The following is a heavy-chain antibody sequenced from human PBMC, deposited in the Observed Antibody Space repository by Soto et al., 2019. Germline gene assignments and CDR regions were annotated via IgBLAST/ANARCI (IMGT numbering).Heavy chain of an antibody. CDR1: GFTFSGYA. CDR3: AKDSPFSGTGRLAFDY. J-gene: IGHJ4*02. Sequence: GGSLRLSCAASGFTFSGYAMTWVRQAPGKGFDLVSSSGGNVVATYYADSVTGRFTISRDNSKNTLYLQMDSLRAEDTAVYYCAKDSPFSGTGRLAFDYWGQGTLVTVSS. CDR2: SGGNVVAT. D-gene: IGHD3-10*01. V-gene: IGHV3-23*01.